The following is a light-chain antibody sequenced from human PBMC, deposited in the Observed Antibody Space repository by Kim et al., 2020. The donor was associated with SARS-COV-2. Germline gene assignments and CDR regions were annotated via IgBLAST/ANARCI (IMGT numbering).Light chain of an antibody. Sequence: ASVGDRVTITGRASQSISNYLNWYQQEPGKAPKLLIYAASSLQSGVSARFSGSGSGTDFTLTIGSLQPEDFATYFCQQSYKTPFSFGQGTKLEI. CDR2: AAS. J-gene: IGKJ2*03. CDR3: QQSYKTPFS. V-gene: IGKV1-39*01. CDR1: QSISNY.